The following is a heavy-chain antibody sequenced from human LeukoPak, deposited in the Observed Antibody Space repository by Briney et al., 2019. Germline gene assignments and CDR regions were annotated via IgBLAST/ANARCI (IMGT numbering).Heavy chain of an antibody. CDR1: GSTFRNDW. J-gene: IGHJ4*02. CDR2: INQHGSET. Sequence: PGGSLRLSCAASGSTFRNDWMSWVRQAPGKGREWVGNINQHGSETYCRDSLKGRFTISRDNSKNTLYLHMNRLRAEDTALYYCARDDNGRPCEYWGQGILVTVSS. CDR3: ARDDNGRPCEY. V-gene: IGHV3-7*01. D-gene: IGHD1-26*01.